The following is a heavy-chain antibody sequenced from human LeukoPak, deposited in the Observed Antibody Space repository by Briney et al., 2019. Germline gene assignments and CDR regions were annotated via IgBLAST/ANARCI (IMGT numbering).Heavy chain of an antibody. CDR2: ISSSGSTI. V-gene: IGHV3-11*04. J-gene: IGHJ6*03. CDR1: GFTFSDYY. Sequence: PGGSLRLSCAASGFTFSDYYMSRIRQAPGKGLEWVSYISSSGSTIYYADSVKGRFTISRDNAKNSLYLQMNSLRAEDTAVYYCARDAPQYYYYYMDVWGKGTTVTVSS. CDR3: ARDAPQYYYYYMDV.